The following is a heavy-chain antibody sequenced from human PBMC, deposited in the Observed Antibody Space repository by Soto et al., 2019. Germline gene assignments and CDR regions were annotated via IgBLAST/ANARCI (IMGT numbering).Heavy chain of an antibody. V-gene: IGHV2-5*02. CDR1: GFSLTTSGVG. D-gene: IGHD3-3*01. CDR2: IYWDDDK. J-gene: IGHJ4*02. CDR3: AHRVLRTVFGLVTTTATYFDF. Sequence: QITLNESGPTVVRPTETLTLTCRFSGFSLTTSGVGVGWIRQSPGKAPEWLALIYWDDDKRYSASLKSRLTTTKDTSEKQAGLTVSDSDPTDTATYYCAHRVLRTVFGLVTTTATYFDFWGQGAPVAVSS.